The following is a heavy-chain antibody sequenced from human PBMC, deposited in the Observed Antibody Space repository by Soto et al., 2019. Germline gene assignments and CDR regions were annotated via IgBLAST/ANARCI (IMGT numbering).Heavy chain of an antibody. CDR2: IWYDGSNK. CDR1: GFTFSSYG. Sequence: QVQLVESGGGVVQPGRSLSLSCAASGFTFSSYGMHWVRQAPVKGLEWVAVIWYDGSNKYYADSVKGRFTISRDNSKNTLYLQMNSLRAEDTAVDYCAREGAAAADYWGQGTLVTVSS. J-gene: IGHJ4*02. D-gene: IGHD6-13*01. V-gene: IGHV3-33*01. CDR3: AREGAAAADY.